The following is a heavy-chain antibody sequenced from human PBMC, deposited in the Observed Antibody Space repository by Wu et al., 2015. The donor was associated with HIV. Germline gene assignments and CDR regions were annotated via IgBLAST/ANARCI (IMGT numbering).Heavy chain of an antibody. Sequence: QVQLQESGPGLVKPSETLSLICTVSGGSIRSYYWSWVRQPPGKGLEWIGYFLYSGSTENSPSLKSRVTISGDTSKNQLSLRLESVTAADTAVYYCTRDSTGYGSIDAFDIWGRGTMVTVSS. CDR2: FLYSGST. CDR1: GGSIRSYY. CDR3: TRDSTGYGSIDAFDI. D-gene: IGHD5-18*01. V-gene: IGHV4-59*01. J-gene: IGHJ3*02.